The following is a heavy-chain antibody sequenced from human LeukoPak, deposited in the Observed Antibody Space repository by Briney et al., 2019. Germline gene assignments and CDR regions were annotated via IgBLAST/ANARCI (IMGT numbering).Heavy chain of an antibody. J-gene: IGHJ5*02. V-gene: IGHV3-21*01. CDR2: ITSGSRYI. CDR1: GFTFSTYS. CDR3: AKGEKIGNGWFDT. D-gene: IGHD1-14*01. Sequence: GGSLNHTCAASGFTFSTYSLNWVRQAPGKGLEWVSSITSGSRYIYYADSVKGRFTISRDNAKNSLYLQMNSLRAEDTAVYYCAKGEKIGNGWFDTQGQGT.